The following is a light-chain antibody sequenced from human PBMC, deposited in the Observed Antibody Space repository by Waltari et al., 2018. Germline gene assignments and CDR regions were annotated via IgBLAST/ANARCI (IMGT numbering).Light chain of an antibody. J-gene: IGKJ5*01. V-gene: IGKV3-15*01. CDR1: QGIFSN. CDR2: DAS. CDR3: QQYNVWPPIT. Sequence: EILMTQSPATLSVSPGERATLSCRASQGIFSNLAWYQQRPGQAPSLLIYDASTRAPGVPARFSGSGSGTEFTLTIRSLQSEDSAVYYCQQYNVWPPITFGQGTRLEIK.